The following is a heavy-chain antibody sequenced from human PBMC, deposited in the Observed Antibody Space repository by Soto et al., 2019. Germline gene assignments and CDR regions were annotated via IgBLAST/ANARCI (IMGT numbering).Heavy chain of an antibody. CDR3: ARSDNDVPFEY. V-gene: IGHV4-30-4*01. CDR1: GGSISSGDYK. CDR2: IYYSGYN. J-gene: IGHJ4*02. Sequence: QVQLQESGPGLVKPSQTLSLTCTVSGGSISSGDYKWSWIRQPPGKGLDWIGYIYYSGYNYNNPLRKSRVTMSVDTSKSLSSLKLSSVTAADTAVYFCARSDNDVPFEYWGQGTLVTVSS. D-gene: IGHD1-1*01.